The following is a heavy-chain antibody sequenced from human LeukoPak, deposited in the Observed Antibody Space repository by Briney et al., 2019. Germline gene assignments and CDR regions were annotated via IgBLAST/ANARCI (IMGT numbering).Heavy chain of an antibody. CDR2: IYYSGST. D-gene: IGHD6-13*01. CDR3: ASLGSSYPDFDY. J-gene: IGHJ4*02. V-gene: IGHV4-39*01. CDR1: GGSISSSSYY. Sequence: SETLSLTCTVSGGSISSSSYYWGWIRQPPGKGLEWIGSIYYSGSTYYNPSLKSRVTISVDTSKNQFSLKLSSVTAADTAVYYCASLGSSYPDFDYWGQGTLVTVSS.